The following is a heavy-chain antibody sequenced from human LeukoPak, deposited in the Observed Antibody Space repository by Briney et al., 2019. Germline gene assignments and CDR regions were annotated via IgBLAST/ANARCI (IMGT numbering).Heavy chain of an antibody. Sequence: GESLKISCQVSGYTFTSYWIGWVRQMPGKGLEWMGIIYPADSDTKYSPSFRGQVTISADKSISTAYLHWSSLKASDTAMYYCARRGLSGNYDYWGQGTLVTVSS. CDR2: IYPADSDT. D-gene: IGHD1-26*01. CDR1: GYTFTSYW. V-gene: IGHV5-51*01. J-gene: IGHJ4*02. CDR3: ARRGLSGNYDY.